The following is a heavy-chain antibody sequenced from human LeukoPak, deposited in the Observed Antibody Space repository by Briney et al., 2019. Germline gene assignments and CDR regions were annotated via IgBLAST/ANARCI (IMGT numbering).Heavy chain of an antibody. Sequence: GGSLRLSCAASGFTFSSYAMHWVRQAPGKGLEWVAVISYDGSNKYYADSVKGRFTISRDNSKNTLYLQMNSLRAEDTAVYYCARDSLVTRGKLDYWGQGTLVTVSS. J-gene: IGHJ4*02. V-gene: IGHV3-30-3*01. CDR1: GFTFSSYA. CDR2: ISYDGSNK. CDR3: ARDSLVTRGKLDY. D-gene: IGHD2-21*02.